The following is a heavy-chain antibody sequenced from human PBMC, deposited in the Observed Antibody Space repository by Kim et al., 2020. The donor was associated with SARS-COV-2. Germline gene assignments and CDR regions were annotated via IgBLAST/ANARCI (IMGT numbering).Heavy chain of an antibody. CDR1: GGSFSGYY. V-gene: IGHV4-34*01. D-gene: IGHD3-10*01. CDR2: INHSGST. Sequence: SETLSLTCAVYGGSFSGYYWSWIRQPPGKGLEWIGEINHSGSTNYNPSLKSRVTISVDTSKNQFSLKLSSVTAADTAVYYCARRRWYYGSGSYYTNYYYYYGMDVWGQGTTVTVSS. J-gene: IGHJ6*02. CDR3: ARRRWYYGSGSYYTNYYYYYGMDV.